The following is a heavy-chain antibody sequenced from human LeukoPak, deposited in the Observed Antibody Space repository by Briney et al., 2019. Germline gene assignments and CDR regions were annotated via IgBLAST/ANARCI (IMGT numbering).Heavy chain of an antibody. Sequence: PGGSLRLSCAASGLTFSSYAMSWVRQAPGKGPEWVSAISGSGGSTYYADSVKGRFTMSRDNFKNTLYLQMNSLRVEDTAVYYCAKGRTGDSSGPYPFDYWGQGTLVTVSS. CDR2: ISGSGGST. CDR1: GLTFSSYA. CDR3: AKGRTGDSSGPYPFDY. J-gene: IGHJ4*02. V-gene: IGHV3-23*01. D-gene: IGHD3-22*01.